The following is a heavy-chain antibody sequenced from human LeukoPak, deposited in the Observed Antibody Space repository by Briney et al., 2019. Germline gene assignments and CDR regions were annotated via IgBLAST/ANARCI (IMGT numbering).Heavy chain of an antibody. CDR2: IYWNDGK. Sequence: SGPTLVNHTQSLTLTCTFSGFSLSTSGVGVGWIRQPPGKALECLALIYWNDGKDYSPSLRSRLTITKDISKNQVVLTMTNMDPVDTATCFCARRRLEKGTTVTSAFDYWGQGTLVTVSS. CDR3: ARRRLEKGTTVTSAFDY. D-gene: IGHD4-17*01. V-gene: IGHV2-5*01. CDR1: GFSLSTSGVG. J-gene: IGHJ4*02.